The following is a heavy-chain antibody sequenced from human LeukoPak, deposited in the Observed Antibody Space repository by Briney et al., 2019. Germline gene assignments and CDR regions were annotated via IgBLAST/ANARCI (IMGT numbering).Heavy chain of an antibody. D-gene: IGHD6-19*01. CDR3: ARAVSGRFDY. V-gene: IGHV4-59*08. Sequence: KTSETLSLTCTVSGGSMSPYHWGWIRQPPGKGLEWTGYIYYSGSTNYNPSLNSRVTISVDTSKNQFSLRLSSVTAADTAIYYCARAVSGRFDYWGQGTPVTVSS. CDR2: IYYSGST. J-gene: IGHJ4*02. CDR1: GGSMSPYH.